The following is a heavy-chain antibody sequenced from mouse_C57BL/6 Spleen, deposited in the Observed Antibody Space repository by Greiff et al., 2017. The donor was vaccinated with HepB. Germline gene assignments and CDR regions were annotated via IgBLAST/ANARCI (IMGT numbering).Heavy chain of an antibody. CDR1: GYTFTSYW. Sequence: QVQLQQPGAELVRPGSSVKLSCKASGYTFTSYWMDWVKQRPGQGLEWIGNIYPSDSETHYNQKFKDKATLTVDKSSSTAYMQLSSLTSEDSAVYYCAREGDDGYQYYFDYWGQGTTLTVSS. CDR2: IYPSDSET. CDR3: AREGDDGYQYYFDY. J-gene: IGHJ2*01. D-gene: IGHD2-3*01. V-gene: IGHV1-61*01.